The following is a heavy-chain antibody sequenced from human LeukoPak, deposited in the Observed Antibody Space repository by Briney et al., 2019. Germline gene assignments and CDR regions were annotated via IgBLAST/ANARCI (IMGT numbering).Heavy chain of an antibody. CDR2: ISAYNGNT. V-gene: IGHV1-18*04. Sequence: GASVKVSCKASGYTFTSYYMHWVRQAPGQGLEWMGWISAYNGNTNYAQKLQGRVTMTTDTSTSTAYMELRSLRSDDTAMYYCARESSLNWFDPWGQGTLVTVSS. CDR1: GYTFTSYY. CDR3: ARESSLNWFDP. D-gene: IGHD3-16*02. J-gene: IGHJ5*02.